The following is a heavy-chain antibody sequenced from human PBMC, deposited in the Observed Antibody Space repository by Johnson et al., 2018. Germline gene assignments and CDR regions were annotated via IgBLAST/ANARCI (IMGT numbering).Heavy chain of an antibody. CDR3: ASELGAGPTALCFDF. V-gene: IGHV3-33*01. J-gene: IGHJ3*01. D-gene: IGHD2-21*02. Sequence: QVQLVQSGGGVVQPGRSLRLSCAASGFSFSSYVMHWVRQAPGEGLEWVANIWSDCGNINYGDAVKVRFTISRDNSKNTLYLAMNSMSVEDTAVYYCASELGAGPTALCFDFWGRGTMVTVSS. CDR2: IWSDCGNI. CDR1: GFSFSSYV.